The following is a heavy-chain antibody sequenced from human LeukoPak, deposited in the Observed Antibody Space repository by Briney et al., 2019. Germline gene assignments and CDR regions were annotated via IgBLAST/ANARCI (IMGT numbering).Heavy chain of an antibody. CDR1: GFTFSNYG. D-gene: IGHD2-15*01. CDR3: AKQHGWTPEYDFDY. V-gene: IGHV3-30*18. Sequence: GGSLRLSCVASGFTFSNYGMHWARQAPGKGLEWVAVISSDERTTYYADSVKGRFTISRDNSENTLYLQMNSLRAEDTAVYYCAKQHGWTPEYDFDYWGQGTLVTVSA. J-gene: IGHJ4*02. CDR2: ISSDERTT.